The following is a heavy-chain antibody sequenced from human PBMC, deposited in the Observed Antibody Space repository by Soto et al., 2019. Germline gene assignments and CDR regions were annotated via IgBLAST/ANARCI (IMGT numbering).Heavy chain of an antibody. CDR3: ARDLWGVPAAWDGYYYGMDV. D-gene: IGHD2-2*01. CDR2: ISAYNGNT. CDR1: GYTFTSYG. V-gene: IGHV1-18*01. J-gene: IGHJ6*02. Sequence: QVQLVQSGAEVKKPGDSVKVSCKASGYTFTSYGISWVRQAPGQGLEWMGWISAYNGNTNYAQKLQGRVTMATDTSTITAYMELRSLRSDDTAVYYCARDLWGVPAAWDGYYYGMDVWGQGATVTVS.